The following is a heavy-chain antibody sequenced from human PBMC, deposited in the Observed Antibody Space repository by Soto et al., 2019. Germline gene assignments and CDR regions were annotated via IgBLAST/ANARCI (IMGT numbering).Heavy chain of an antibody. CDR3: ARDPAPRDSSGWYGAVDY. J-gene: IGHJ4*02. Sequence: QVQLVQSGAEVKKPGASVKVSCKASGYTFTGYYMHWVRQAPGQGLEWMGWINPNSGGTNYAQKFQGWVTMTRDTSISTAYMELSRLRSDDTAVYYCARDPAPRDSSGWYGAVDYWGQGTLVTVSS. V-gene: IGHV1-2*04. CDR2: INPNSGGT. CDR1: GYTFTGYY. D-gene: IGHD6-19*01.